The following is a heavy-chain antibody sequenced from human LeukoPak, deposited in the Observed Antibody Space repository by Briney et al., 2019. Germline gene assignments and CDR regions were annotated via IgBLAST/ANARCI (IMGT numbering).Heavy chain of an antibody. CDR3: ARPYSAYAFDY. V-gene: IGHV3-48*03. D-gene: IGHD5-12*01. CDR2: ISRSGNSI. CDR1: GFTLRSYE. Sequence: GGFLRLSCAASGFTLRSYEMNSVRQTPGKGLEWLSYISRSGNSIFYADSVKGRFTISRDNAKNSLYLQMNSLSAEDTAVYYCARPYSAYAFDYWGQGTLVTV. J-gene: IGHJ4*02.